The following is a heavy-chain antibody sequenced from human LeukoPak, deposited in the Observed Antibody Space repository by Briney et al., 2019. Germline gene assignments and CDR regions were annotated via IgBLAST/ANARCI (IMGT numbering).Heavy chain of an antibody. D-gene: IGHD2/OR15-2a*01. Sequence: PGGSLRLSCAASGFTFSSYWMHWVRQAPGKGLVWVSRINSDGSTTNYADSVKGRFTISRDNAKNTLYLQMNSLRAEDTAVYYCAGYTTGRYFDYWGQGTLVTVSS. CDR3: AGYTTGRYFDY. V-gene: IGHV3-74*01. J-gene: IGHJ4*02. CDR1: GFTFSSYW. CDR2: INSDGSTT.